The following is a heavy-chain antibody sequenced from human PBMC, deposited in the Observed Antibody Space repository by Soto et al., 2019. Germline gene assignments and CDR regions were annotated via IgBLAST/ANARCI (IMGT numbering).Heavy chain of an antibody. D-gene: IGHD3-3*01. J-gene: IGHJ4*02. CDR1: GFILSTYW. V-gene: IGHV3-7*01. Sequence: PEGSLRLSCAASGFILSTYWMSWVRQAPGKGLEWVANIKQDGREKYYVDSVKGRFTISRDNAKKSLYLQMDSLSPEDTAVYFYVRDKLTNMWSPYYLHEWGQGTL. CDR2: IKQDGREK. CDR3: VRDKLTNMWSPYYLHE.